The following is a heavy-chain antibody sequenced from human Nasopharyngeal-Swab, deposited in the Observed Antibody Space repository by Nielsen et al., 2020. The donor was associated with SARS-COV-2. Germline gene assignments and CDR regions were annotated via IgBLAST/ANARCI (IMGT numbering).Heavy chain of an antibody. Sequence: GESLKISCAASGFTFSSYWMHWVRQAPGEGLVWVSRINADGSSTTYADSLKGRFTISRDNAKNSLYLQMNSLRAEDTAVYYCARDTTYDFWSGYSKSFDYWGQGTLVTVSS. CDR3: ARDTTYDFWSGYSKSFDY. CDR2: INADGSST. V-gene: IGHV3-74*03. CDR1: GFTFSSYW. D-gene: IGHD3-3*01. J-gene: IGHJ4*02.